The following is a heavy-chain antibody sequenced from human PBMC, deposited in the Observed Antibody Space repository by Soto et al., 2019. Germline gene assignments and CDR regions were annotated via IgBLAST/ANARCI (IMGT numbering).Heavy chain of an antibody. CDR3: SRENHGGWAFDI. J-gene: IGHJ3*02. CDR1: GFTFSSYG. CDR2: IWYDGSNK. Sequence: GGSLRLSCAASGFTFSSYGMHWVRQAPGKGLEWVAVIWYDGSNKYYADSVKGQFTISRDNSKNTLYLQMNSLRAEDTAVYYCSRENHGGWAFDIWGQGTMVTVSS. V-gene: IGHV3-33*01. D-gene: IGHD3-10*01.